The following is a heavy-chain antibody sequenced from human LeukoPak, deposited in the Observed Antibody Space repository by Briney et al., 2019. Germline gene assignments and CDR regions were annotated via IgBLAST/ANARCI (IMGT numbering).Heavy chain of an antibody. Sequence: SQTLSLACTVSGGSISSGGYYWSWIRQHPGKGLEWIGYIYYSGNTHYNPSLKSRVTISVDTSKNQFSLKLSSVTAADTAVYYCAASSGSYYGYYGMDVWGQGTTVTVSS. D-gene: IGHD3-10*01. CDR1: GGSISSGGYY. V-gene: IGHV4-31*03. CDR2: IYYSGNT. J-gene: IGHJ6*02. CDR3: AASSGSYYGYYGMDV.